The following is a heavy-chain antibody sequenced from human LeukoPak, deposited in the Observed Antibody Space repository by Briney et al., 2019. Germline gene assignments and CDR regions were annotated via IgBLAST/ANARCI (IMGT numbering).Heavy chain of an antibody. Sequence: GGSLRLSCAASGFTFSNYAMSWVRQAPGKGPEWVAAISGSGSRTYYADSVKGRFTISRDNPKNTLYLEMNSLRVEDSATYYCAKSVDVAGNRFDYWGQGTLVSVSS. J-gene: IGHJ4*02. CDR2: ISGSGSRT. CDR3: AKSVDVAGNRFDY. D-gene: IGHD1-26*01. V-gene: IGHV3-23*01. CDR1: GFTFSNYA.